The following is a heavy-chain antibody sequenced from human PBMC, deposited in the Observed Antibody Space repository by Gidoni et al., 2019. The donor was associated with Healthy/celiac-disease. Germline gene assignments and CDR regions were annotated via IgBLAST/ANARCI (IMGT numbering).Heavy chain of an antibody. CDR3: AREASSCSSTSCYAAHYYYYGMDV. Sequence: QVQLAQSGAEVKKPASSVKVSCKDSGGTFSSSTFCWVRQAPDHGLEWMGRIVRILGIADYAQKFQGRVTITTDKSTSTAYMELSSLRSEDTAVYYCAREASSCSSTSCYAAHYYYYGMDVWGQGTTVTVSS. V-gene: IGHV1-69*08. CDR2: IVRILGIA. CDR1: GGTFSSST. D-gene: IGHD2-2*01. J-gene: IGHJ6*02.